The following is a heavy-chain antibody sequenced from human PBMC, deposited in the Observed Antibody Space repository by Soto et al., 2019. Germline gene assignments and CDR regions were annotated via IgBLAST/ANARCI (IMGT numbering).Heavy chain of an antibody. Sequence: GASVKVSYKASGGTFSSYAISWVRQAPGQGLEWMGGIIPIFGTANYAQKFQGRVTITADESTSTAYMELSSLRSEDTAVYYCARDGNYYGSGSYYPKFDYWGQGTLVTVSS. D-gene: IGHD3-10*01. CDR3: ARDGNYYGSGSYYPKFDY. CDR2: IIPIFGTA. J-gene: IGHJ4*02. CDR1: GGTFSSYA. V-gene: IGHV1-69*13.